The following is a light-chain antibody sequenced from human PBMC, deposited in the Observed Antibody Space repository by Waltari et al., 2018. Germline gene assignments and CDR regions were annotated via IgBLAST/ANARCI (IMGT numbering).Light chain of an antibody. V-gene: IGLV3-1*01. J-gene: IGLJ1*01. CDR1: KLGEKY. CDR3: QAWDSTTRV. Sequence: SYEVTQPPSVSVSPGQTASITCSGDKLGEKYASWYQQKPGQSPVLGIYKDNKRPSGIPERFSGSSSGNTATLPISGTQAMDEADYYCQAWDSTTRVFGAGTKVTVL. CDR2: KDN.